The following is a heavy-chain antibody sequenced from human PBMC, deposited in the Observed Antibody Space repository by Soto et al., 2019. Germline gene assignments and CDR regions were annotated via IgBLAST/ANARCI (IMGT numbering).Heavy chain of an antibody. D-gene: IGHD6-19*01. CDR2: IKSKTDGGTT. CDR1: GFTFSNAW. CDR3: TRLVAGTDFDY. V-gene: IGHV3-15*01. Sequence: GGSLRLSCAASGFTFSNAWMSWVRQAPGKGLEWVGRIKSKTDGGTTDYAAPVKGRFTISGDDSKNTLYLQMNSLKTEDTAVYYCTRLVAGTDFDYWGQGTLVTVSS. J-gene: IGHJ4*02.